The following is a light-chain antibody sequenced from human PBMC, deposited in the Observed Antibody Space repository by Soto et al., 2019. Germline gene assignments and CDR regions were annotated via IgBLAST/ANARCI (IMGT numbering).Light chain of an antibody. J-gene: IGKJ5*01. Sequence: EIVLTQSPGTLSLSPGERATLSCRASQSVSRNYLAWFQKKPGQAPRLLIYDASTRATGIPDKFGGSGSGTDFTLTISRLEPGDFAVYFCQQYFTSPITFGQGTRLEIK. CDR3: QQYFTSPIT. CDR2: DAS. CDR1: QSVSRNY. V-gene: IGKV3-20*01.